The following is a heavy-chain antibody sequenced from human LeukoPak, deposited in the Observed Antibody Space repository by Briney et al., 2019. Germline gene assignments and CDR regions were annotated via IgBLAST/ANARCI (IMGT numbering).Heavy chain of an antibody. CDR1: GFSISLYA. CDR3: ARDFSYGSGFDY. CDR2: ISNGGSI. Sequence: GGSLRLSCAASGFSISLYALHWVRQAPGKGLQYVSGISNGGSIDYANSVKGRFTISRDNSKNTLYLQMGSLRPEDMAVYYCARDFSYGSGFDYWGQGILVTVSS. V-gene: IGHV3-64*01. J-gene: IGHJ4*02. D-gene: IGHD5-18*01.